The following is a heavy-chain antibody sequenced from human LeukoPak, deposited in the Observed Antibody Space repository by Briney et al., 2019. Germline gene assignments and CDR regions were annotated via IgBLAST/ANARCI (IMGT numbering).Heavy chain of an antibody. CDR3: ASEMAAAGTA. J-gene: IGHJ5*02. CDR1: GGSISSAKYY. V-gene: IGHV4-39*07. D-gene: IGHD6-13*01. Sequence: PSETLSLTCTVSGGSISSAKYYWGWIRQPPGKGLEWIGSIHYSGSTYYNLSLKSRVTISVDTSKNQFSLKLSSVTAADTAVYYCASEMAAAGTAWGQGTLVTVSS. CDR2: IHYSGST.